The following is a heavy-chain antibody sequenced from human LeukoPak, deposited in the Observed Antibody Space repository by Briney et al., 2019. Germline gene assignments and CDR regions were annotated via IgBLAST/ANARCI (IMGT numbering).Heavy chain of an antibody. CDR3: AKGSYGRDYDILTGYYRGSRAVDY. D-gene: IGHD3-9*01. CDR1: GFTFSSYA. Sequence: GGSLRLSCAASGFTFSSYAMSWVRQAPGKGLEWVSAISGSGGSTYYADSVKGRFTISRDNSKNTLYLQTNSLRAEDTAVYYCAKGSYGRDYDILTGYYRGSRAVDYWGQGTLVTVSS. CDR2: ISGSGGST. V-gene: IGHV3-23*01. J-gene: IGHJ4*02.